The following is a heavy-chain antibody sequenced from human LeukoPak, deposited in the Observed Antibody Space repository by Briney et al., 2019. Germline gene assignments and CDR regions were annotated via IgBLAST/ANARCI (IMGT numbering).Heavy chain of an antibody. CDR3: AGGQTGYSSGWYVP. CDR1: GGSISSYY. D-gene: IGHD6-19*01. V-gene: IGHV4-59*01. CDR2: IYYSGST. Sequence: ASETLSLTCTVSGGSISSYYWSWIRQPPGKGLEWIGYIYYSGSTNYNPSLKSRVTISVDTSKNQFSLKLSSVTAADTAVYYRAGGQTGYSSGWYVPWGQGTLVTVSS. J-gene: IGHJ5*02.